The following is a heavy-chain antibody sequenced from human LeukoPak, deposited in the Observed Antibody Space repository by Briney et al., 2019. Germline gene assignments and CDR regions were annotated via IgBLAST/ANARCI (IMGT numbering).Heavy chain of an antibody. V-gene: IGHV3-23*01. CDR3: GRYYVMDV. CDR1: GFTFSTYV. Sequence: GGSLRLSCASGFTFSTYVMNWVRQAPGKGLEWVSTISDSGGSTYYADSVKGRFTISRDNSKSTLYLQMNSLRAEDTAVYYCGRYYVMDVWGQGTSVTVSS. J-gene: IGHJ6*02. CDR2: ISDSGGST.